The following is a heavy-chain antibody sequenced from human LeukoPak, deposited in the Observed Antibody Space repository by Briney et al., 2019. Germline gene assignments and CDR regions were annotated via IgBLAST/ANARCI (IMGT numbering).Heavy chain of an antibody. D-gene: IGHD3-16*01. CDR2: ISSSSSTI. J-gene: IGHJ5*02. CDR1: GFTFSSYS. Sequence: GGSLRLSCAASGFTFSSYSMNWVRQAPGKVLEWVSYISSSSSTIYYADSVKGRFTISGDNAKNSLYLQMNSLRAKDTAVYYCARGAVGRNWFAPWGQGTLVTVSS. CDR3: ARGAVGRNWFAP. V-gene: IGHV3-48*04.